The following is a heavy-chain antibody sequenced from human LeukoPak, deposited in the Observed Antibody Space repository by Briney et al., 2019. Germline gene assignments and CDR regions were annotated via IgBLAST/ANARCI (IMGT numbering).Heavy chain of an antibody. CDR1: GFTFSRSW. D-gene: IGHD3-22*01. CDR3: ARASGTDSSGYLQIDY. CDR2: INSDGGDT. V-gene: IGHV3-74*01. Sequence: GGSLRLSCAAFGFTFSRSWMHWVRQAPGKGLVWLSRINSDGGDTTYADSVKGRFTISRDNAKNTLYLQMNSLRAEDTAMYYCARASGTDSSGYLQIDYWGQGTLVTVCS. J-gene: IGHJ4*02.